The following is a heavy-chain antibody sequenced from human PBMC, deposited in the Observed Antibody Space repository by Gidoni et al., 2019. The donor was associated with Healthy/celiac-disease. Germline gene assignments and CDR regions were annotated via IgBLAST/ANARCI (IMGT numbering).Heavy chain of an antibody. J-gene: IGHJ6*02. CDR3: ARDSYYGSGSPGRFGMDV. V-gene: IGHV1-69*01. Sequence: QAQLVQSGAEVKKPGASVKVSCKASGGTYSSYAISRVRQAPGPGLEWMGGIIPICGTANYEQKFQGRVTITADESTSTAYMELSSLRSEDTAVYYCARDSYYGSGSPGRFGMDVWGQGTTVTVSS. CDR1: GGTYSSYA. CDR2: IIPICGTA. D-gene: IGHD3-10*01.